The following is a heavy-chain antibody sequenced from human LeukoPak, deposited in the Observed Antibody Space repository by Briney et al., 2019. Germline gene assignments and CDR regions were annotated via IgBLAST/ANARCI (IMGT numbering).Heavy chain of an antibody. CDR3: ARYYYDSSGYYYPFDY. J-gene: IGHJ4*02. D-gene: IGHD3-22*01. CDR2: IKQDGSEK. V-gene: IGHV3-7*01. Sequence: GGSLRLSCAVSGFTFSSYGMHWVRQAPGKGLEWVANIKQDGSEKYYVDSVKGRFTISRDNAKNSLYLQMNSLRAEDTAVYYCARYYYDSSGYYYPFDYWGQGTLVTVSS. CDR1: GFTFSSYG.